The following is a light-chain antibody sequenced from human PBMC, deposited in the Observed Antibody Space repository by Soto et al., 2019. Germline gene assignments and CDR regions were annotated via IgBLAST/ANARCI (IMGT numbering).Light chain of an antibody. CDR1: QTVNTY. Sequence: DILMTQSPSSLSASVGDRVTISCRASQTVNTYLNWYQQKPGQAPSLLIFVASSLQSGVPSRFSGSGSGTDFTLTINSLQREDFATYFCQPTYSRPYTFGQGTKVDIK. CDR2: VAS. J-gene: IGKJ2*01. CDR3: QPTYSRPYT. V-gene: IGKV1-39*01.